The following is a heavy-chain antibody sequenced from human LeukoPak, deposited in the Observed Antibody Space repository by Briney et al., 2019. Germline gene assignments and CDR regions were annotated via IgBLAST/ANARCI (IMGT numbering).Heavy chain of an antibody. V-gene: IGHV4-39*07. CDR2: IYYSGST. CDR1: GGSISSSSYY. D-gene: IGHD6-13*01. J-gene: IGHJ5*01. Sequence: SGTLSLTCTVSGGSISSSSYYWGWIRQPPGKWLEWIGSIYYSGSTYYNPSLKSRVTISVDTSKNQFSLKLSSVTAADTAVYYCARDSSHLTLFDSWGLGTLVTVSS. CDR3: ARDSSHLTLFDS.